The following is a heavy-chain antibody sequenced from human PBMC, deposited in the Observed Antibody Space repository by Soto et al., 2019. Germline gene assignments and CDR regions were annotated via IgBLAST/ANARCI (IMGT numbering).Heavy chain of an antibody. CDR3: ARGPDYEGCFDY. D-gene: IGHD4-17*01. CDR1: GGSFSNHA. CDR2: IILPFGTP. Sequence: SVKVSCKASGGSFSNHAISWVRQAPGQGLEWMGVIILPFGTPNYAQTFQGRVTITADESMTTAYMELSGLRSEDTAVYYCARGPDYEGCFDYWGRGTLVTVSS. J-gene: IGHJ4*02. V-gene: IGHV1-69*13.